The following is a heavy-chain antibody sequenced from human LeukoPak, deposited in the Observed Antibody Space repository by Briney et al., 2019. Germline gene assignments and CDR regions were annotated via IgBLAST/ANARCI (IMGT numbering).Heavy chain of an antibody. D-gene: IGHD1-1*01. Sequence: PSETLSLTCAVYGGSFSGYYWSWIRQPPGKGLEWMGEINHSGSTNYNPSLKGRVTISVDTSKNQFSLKLSSVTAEDTAVYYCARCTTGRTFGSLREIKRSREIDYWGQGTLVTVSS. CDR1: GGSFSGYY. V-gene: IGHV4-34*01. CDR3: ARCTTGRTFGSLREIKRSREIDY. CDR2: INHSGST. J-gene: IGHJ4*02.